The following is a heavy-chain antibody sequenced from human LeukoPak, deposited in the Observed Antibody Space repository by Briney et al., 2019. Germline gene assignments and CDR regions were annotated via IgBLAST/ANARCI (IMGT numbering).Heavy chain of an antibody. V-gene: IGHV3-21*01. CDR1: GFTFSSYS. CDR3: ARAGILVAGTGWYFDL. J-gene: IGHJ2*01. Sequence: GGSLRLSCAASGFTFSSYSMNWVRQAPGKGLEWISSISSSGNYIYYADSMKGRFTISRDNAKNSLYLQMNSLRAEETAVYYCARAGILVAGTGWYFDLWGRGTLVTVSS. CDR2: ISSSGNYI. D-gene: IGHD6-19*01.